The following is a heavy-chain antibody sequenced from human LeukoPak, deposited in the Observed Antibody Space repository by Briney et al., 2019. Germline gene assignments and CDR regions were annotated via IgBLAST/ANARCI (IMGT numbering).Heavy chain of an antibody. V-gene: IGHV4-31*03. J-gene: IGHJ3*02. CDR2: IYYSGST. CDR1: GGSISSGGYS. CDR3: ARISSYRSRDAFDI. Sequence: NPSGTLSLTCTVSGGSISSGGYSWSWIRQHPGKGLEWIGYIYYSGSTYYNPSLKSRVTISVDTSKNQFSLKLSSVTAADTAVYYCARISSYRSRDAFDIWGQGTMVTVSS. D-gene: IGHD3-16*02.